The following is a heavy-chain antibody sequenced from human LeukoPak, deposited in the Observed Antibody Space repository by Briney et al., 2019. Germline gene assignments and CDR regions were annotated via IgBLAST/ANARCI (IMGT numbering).Heavy chain of an antibody. J-gene: IGHJ4*02. D-gene: IGHD3-3*01. CDR2: ISISSNYI. CDR3: ARETDFWSGYQY. V-gene: IGHV3-21*04. Sequence: GGSLRLSCAASGFTFSRHSMNWVRQAPGKGLEWVSSISISSNYIYYPDSLKGRFTISRDNSKNTLYLQMNSLRAEDTAVYYCARETDFWSGYQYWGQGTLVTVSS. CDR1: GFTFSRHS.